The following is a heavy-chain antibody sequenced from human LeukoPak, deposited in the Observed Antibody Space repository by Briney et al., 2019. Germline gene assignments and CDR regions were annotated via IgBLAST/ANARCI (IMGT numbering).Heavy chain of an antibody. Sequence: PGGSLRLSCAASGFTFSNDWMNWVRQAPGKGLEWVGRIKSNIDGGATDYAAPVKGRFTISRDGSKNTQYLQMNSLKTEDTAVYYCTTGGNVLVAGTRAFDIWGQGTMVTVSS. J-gene: IGHJ3*02. CDR1: GFTFSNDW. V-gene: IGHV3-15*07. D-gene: IGHD6-19*01. CDR2: IKSNIDGGAT. CDR3: TTGGNVLVAGTRAFDI.